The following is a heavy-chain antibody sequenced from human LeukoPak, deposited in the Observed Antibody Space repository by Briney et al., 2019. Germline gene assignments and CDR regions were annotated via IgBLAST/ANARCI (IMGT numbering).Heavy chain of an antibody. V-gene: IGHV1-69*04. J-gene: IGHJ4*02. CDR1: GGTFSSYA. CDR2: IIPILGIA. D-gene: IGHD3-16*01. CDR3: AKGLTRGGFDY. Sequence: ASMKVSCKASGGTFSSYAISWVRQAPGQGLEWMGRIIPILGIANYAQKFQGRVTITADKSTSTAYMELSSLRSEDTAVYYCAKGLTRGGFDYWGQGTLVTVSS.